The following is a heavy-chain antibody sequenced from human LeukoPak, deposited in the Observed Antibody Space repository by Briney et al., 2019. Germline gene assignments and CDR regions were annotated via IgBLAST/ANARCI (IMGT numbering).Heavy chain of an antibody. CDR1: GFTFSSYD. D-gene: IGHD6-13*01. J-gene: IGHJ4*02. CDR3: ARYVGQQLVLGYFDY. V-gene: IGHV3-30*04. Sequence: GRSLRLSCAASGFTFSSYDMQWVRQALGKGLEWVAVISYDGSNKYYADSVKGRFTISRDNSKNTLYLQMNSLRAEDTAVYYCARYVGQQLVLGYFDYWGQGTLVTVSS. CDR2: ISYDGSNK.